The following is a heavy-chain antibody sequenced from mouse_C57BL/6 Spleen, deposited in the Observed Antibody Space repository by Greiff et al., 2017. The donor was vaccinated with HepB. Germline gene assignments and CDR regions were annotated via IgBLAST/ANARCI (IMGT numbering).Heavy chain of an antibody. CDR1: GYAFSSYW. D-gene: IGHD4-1*01. Sequence: LVESGAELVKPGASVKISCKASGYAFSSYWMNWVKQRPGKGLEWIGQIYPGDGDTNYNGKFKGKATLTADKSSSTAYMQLSSLTSEDSAVYFCARDWDSYFDYWGQGTTLTVSS. CDR3: ARDWDSYFDY. V-gene: IGHV1-80*01. CDR2: IYPGDGDT. J-gene: IGHJ2*01.